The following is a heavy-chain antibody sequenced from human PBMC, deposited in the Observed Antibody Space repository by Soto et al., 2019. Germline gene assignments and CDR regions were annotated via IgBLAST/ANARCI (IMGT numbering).Heavy chain of an antibody. D-gene: IGHD2-15*01. Sequence: QVQLQQWGAGLLKPSETLSLTCAVYGGSFSGYYWSWIRQPPGKGLEWIGEINHSGSTNYNPSLKSRVTISVDTFKIQISRKLVSVTAADTAVYYCARGRIVVVVGDKFHWFHPWCEGTLVTVIS. V-gene: IGHV4-34*01. CDR3: ARGRIVVVVGDKFHWFHP. J-gene: IGHJ5*02. CDR2: INHSGST. CDR1: GGSFSGYY.